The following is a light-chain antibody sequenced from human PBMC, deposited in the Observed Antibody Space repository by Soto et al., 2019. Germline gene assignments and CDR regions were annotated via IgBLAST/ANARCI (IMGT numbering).Light chain of an antibody. CDR3: QRYDTAKT. J-gene: IGKJ1*01. V-gene: IGKV3-20*01. CDR2: DIS. CDR1: QNIHNNY. Sequence: ETVLTQSPGTLSLSPGDRATLSCRASQNIHNNYLAWYQQKPGQAPRLLIYDISTRATGIPDRFSGSGSGTDFTLTISRLEPEDFALYYCQRYDTAKTFGQGTKVEIK.